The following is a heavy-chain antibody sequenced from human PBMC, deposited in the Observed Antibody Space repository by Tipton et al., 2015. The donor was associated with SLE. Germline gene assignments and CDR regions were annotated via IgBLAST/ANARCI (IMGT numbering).Heavy chain of an antibody. D-gene: IGHD6-13*01. Sequence: TLSLTCTVSGDSISTYYWSWIRQPPGKGLEWIGYIYYSGSTNYNPSLKSRVTISLDTSKNQFSLKLSSVTAADTAVYYCARSYSSTWLLFDYWGQGTLVTVSS. CDR2: IYYSGST. CDR1: GDSISTYY. CDR3: ARSYSSTWLLFDY. J-gene: IGHJ4*02. V-gene: IGHV4-59*08.